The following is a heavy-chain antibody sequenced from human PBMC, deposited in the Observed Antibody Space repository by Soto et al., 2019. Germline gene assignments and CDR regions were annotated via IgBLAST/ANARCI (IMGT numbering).Heavy chain of an antibody. CDR1: GFTFSDFA. Sequence: EVQVLESGGGLVQPGGSLRLSCAATGFTFSDFAMSWVRQAPGKGLEWVSRIYGGGNGPHYADSVKARVTISRDNSKNTLYLQINRLRAADTAVYYCAKMEGMDPWAYSFDYWGQGTLVTVSS. D-gene: IGHD2-2*03. CDR2: IYGGGNGP. J-gene: IGHJ4*02. CDR3: AKMEGMDPWAYSFDY. V-gene: IGHV3-23*01.